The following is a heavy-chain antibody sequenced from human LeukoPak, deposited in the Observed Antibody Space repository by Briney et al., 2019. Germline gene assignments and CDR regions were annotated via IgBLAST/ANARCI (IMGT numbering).Heavy chain of an antibody. CDR2: IYYSGST. CDR3: ATLVVPGGFWDY. J-gene: IGHJ4*02. Sequence: SETLSLTCTVSGGSISSSSYYWGWIRQPPGKGLEWIGSIYYSGSTYYNPSLKSRVTISEDTSKNQFSLELNSVTVADTAVYYCATLVVPGGFWDYWGQGTLVTVSS. CDR1: GGSISSSSYY. D-gene: IGHD2-15*01. V-gene: IGHV4-39*07.